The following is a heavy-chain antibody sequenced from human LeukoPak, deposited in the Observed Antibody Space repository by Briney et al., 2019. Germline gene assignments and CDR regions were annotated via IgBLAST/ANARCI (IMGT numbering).Heavy chain of an antibody. V-gene: IGHV4-61*02. CDR3: ARATNYGDYGWYFDY. J-gene: IGHJ4*02. D-gene: IGHD4-17*01. CDR2: FYTSGST. CDR1: GGSISSGSYY. Sequence: SETLSLTCTVSGGSISSGSYYWSWIRQPAGKGLEWIGRFYTSGSTNYNPSLKSRVTISVDKSKNQFSLKLSSVTAADTAVYYCARATNYGDYGWYFDYWGQGTLVTVSS.